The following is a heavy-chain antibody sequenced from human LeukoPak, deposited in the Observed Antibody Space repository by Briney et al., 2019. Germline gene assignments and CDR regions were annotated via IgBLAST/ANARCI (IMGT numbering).Heavy chain of an antibody. D-gene: IGHD2-21*01. V-gene: IGHV3-48*03. CDR2: ISGSGSSV. CDR1: GFTFSSYE. Sequence: PGGSLRLSCAASGFTFSSYEMNWVRQAPGEGLEWISYISGSGSSVKYADSVKGRFTISRDNAKNSLYLQMDSLRVEDTAIYYCTTDHVGAIVEFDSWGQGTLVTVSS. J-gene: IGHJ4*02. CDR3: TTDHVGAIVEFDS.